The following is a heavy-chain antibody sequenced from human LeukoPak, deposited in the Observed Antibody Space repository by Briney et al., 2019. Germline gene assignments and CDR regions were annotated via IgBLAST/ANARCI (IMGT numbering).Heavy chain of an antibody. D-gene: IGHD3-9*01. J-gene: IGHJ1*01. Sequence: SGPTLANPTQTLTLTCTFSGFSLSTSGVGVGWIRQPPGKALEWLALIYRNDDKRYSPSLKSRLTITKDTSKNQVVLTMTNMDPVDTATYYCAHLITIPLRSPGYFQHWGQGTLVTVSS. V-gene: IGHV2-5*01. CDR3: AHLITIPLRSPGYFQH. CDR2: IYRNDDK. CDR1: GFSLSTSGVG.